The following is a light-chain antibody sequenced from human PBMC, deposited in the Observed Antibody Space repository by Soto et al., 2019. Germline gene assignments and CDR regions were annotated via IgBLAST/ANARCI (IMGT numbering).Light chain of an antibody. V-gene: IGLV2-23*02. CDR1: SSDVGSYNH. Sequence: QSALTQPASVSGSPGQSITISCTGTSSDVGSYNHVSWYQQHPGKAPKLMIYDVSKRPSGVSDRFSGSKSGNTASLTISGLQAEDEADYYCCSYAGSYTLGVFGTGTKVTVL. CDR2: DVS. CDR3: CSYAGSYTLGV. J-gene: IGLJ1*01.